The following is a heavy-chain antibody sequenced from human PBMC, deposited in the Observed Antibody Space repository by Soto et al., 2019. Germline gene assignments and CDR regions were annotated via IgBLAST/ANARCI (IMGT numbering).Heavy chain of an antibody. CDR1: GFTFSSYS. J-gene: IGHJ5*02. D-gene: IGHD4-17*01. V-gene: IGHV3-48*01. CDR3: AGEADYLNWFDP. CDR2: ISSSSSTI. Sequence: EVQLMESGGGLVQPGGSLRLSCAASGFTFSSYSMNWVRQAPGKGLEWVSYISSSSSTIYYADSVKGRFTISRDNAKNSLYLQMNSLRAEDTAVYYCAGEADYLNWFDPWGHGTLVTVSS.